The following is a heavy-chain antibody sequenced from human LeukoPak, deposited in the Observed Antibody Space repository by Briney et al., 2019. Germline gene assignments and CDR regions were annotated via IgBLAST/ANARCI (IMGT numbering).Heavy chain of an antibody. V-gene: IGHV3-30*18. D-gene: IGHD4/OR15-4a*01. CDR2: ISYDGSNK. Sequence: QPGGSLRLSCAASGFTFSSNGMHWVRQAPGKGLEWVAVISYDGSNKYYADSVKGRFTISRDNSKNTLCLQMNSPRAEDTAVYYCANWGDYGTNYAPEIGYWGQGTLVTVSS. J-gene: IGHJ4*02. CDR3: ANWGDYGTNYAPEIGY. CDR1: GFTFSSNG.